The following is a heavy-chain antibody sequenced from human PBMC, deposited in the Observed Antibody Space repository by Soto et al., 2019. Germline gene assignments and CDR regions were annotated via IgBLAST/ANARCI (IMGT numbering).Heavy chain of an antibody. Sequence: SETLSLTCTVSGGSISSGGYYWSWIRQHPGKGLEWIGYIYYSGSTYYNPSLKSRVTISVDTSKNQFSLKLSSVTAADTAVYYCARDSQPGAFDIWGQGTMVTVSS. CDR3: ARDSQPGAFDI. CDR2: IYYSGST. J-gene: IGHJ3*02. V-gene: IGHV4-31*03. D-gene: IGHD6-13*01. CDR1: GGSISSGGYY.